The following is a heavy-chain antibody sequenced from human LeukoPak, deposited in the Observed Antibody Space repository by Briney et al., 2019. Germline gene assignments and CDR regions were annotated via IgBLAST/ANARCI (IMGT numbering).Heavy chain of an antibody. CDR2: IYRSGST. D-gene: IGHD2-2*03. CDR1: GGSFSSYF. J-gene: IGHJ4*02. Sequence: SETLSLTCTVSGGSFSSYFWTWIRQSPGKGLEWIGYIYRSGSTNYNPSLKSRVTISVDTSKNQFSLKLSSVTAADTAVYYCARGRVDIVVVPAAMSRYFDYWGQGTLVTVSS. V-gene: IGHV4-59*12. CDR3: ARGRVDIVVVPAAMSRYFDY.